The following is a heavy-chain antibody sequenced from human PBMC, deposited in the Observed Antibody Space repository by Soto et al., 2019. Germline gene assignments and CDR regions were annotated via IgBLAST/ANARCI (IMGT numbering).Heavy chain of an antibody. D-gene: IGHD3-22*01. CDR1: GGSLNNYY. Sequence: SETLSLTCTVSGGSLNNYYWSWIRQPPGKGLEWIGYIYYTGRTNYNPSLRSRVTISVDTSKNDFSLKLGSVTAADTAVYYCARSSYDSSENNYYFDYWGQGTLVTVSS. V-gene: IGHV4-59*12. J-gene: IGHJ4*02. CDR3: ARSSYDSSENNYYFDY. CDR2: IYYTGRT.